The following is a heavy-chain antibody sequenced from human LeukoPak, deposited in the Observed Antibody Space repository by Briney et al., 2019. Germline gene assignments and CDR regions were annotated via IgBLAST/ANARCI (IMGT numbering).Heavy chain of an antibody. CDR3: ASPVTTVTTNSFDI. CDR2: ISSSGTTM. J-gene: IGHJ3*02. V-gene: IGHV3-48*03. Sequence: GGSLRLSCAASGFTFSDYETNWVRQAPGKGLEWLSYISSSGTTMYYAGSVRGRFTISRDNTKDSLYLQMNSLRAEDTAVYYCASPVTTVTTNSFDIWGQGTRVTVSS. D-gene: IGHD4-17*01. CDR1: GFTFSDYE.